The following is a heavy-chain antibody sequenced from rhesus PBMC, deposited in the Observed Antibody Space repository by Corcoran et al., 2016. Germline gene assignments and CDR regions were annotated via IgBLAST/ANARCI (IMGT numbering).Heavy chain of an antibody. J-gene: IGHJ4*01. D-gene: IGHD5-42*01. Sequence: QVQLQESGPGLVKPSETLSLTCAVSGYSISSGYGWSWIRQPPGKGREWIGYIGVSSGSTNYNPSLKSRVTIARDTSKNQFSLKLSSVTAADTAVYYCARDISTRGYFDYWGQGVLVTVSS. CDR3: ARDISTRGYFDY. V-gene: IGHV4-127*01. CDR2: IGVSSGST. CDR1: GYSISSGYG.